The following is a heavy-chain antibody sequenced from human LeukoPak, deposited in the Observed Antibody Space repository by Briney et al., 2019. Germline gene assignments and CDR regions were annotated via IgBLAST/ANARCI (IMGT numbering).Heavy chain of an antibody. CDR2: IVVGNGNT. J-gene: IGHJ3*02. Sequence: GASVKVSCKASGFTFTSSAMQWVRQARGQRLEWIGWIVVGNGNTNYAQKFQERVTITRDMSTSTAYMELSSLRSEDTAVYYCAAPRYYYGSGSYSAFDIWGQGTMVTVSS. V-gene: IGHV1-58*02. CDR1: GFTFTSSA. CDR3: AAPRYYYGSGSYSAFDI. D-gene: IGHD3-10*01.